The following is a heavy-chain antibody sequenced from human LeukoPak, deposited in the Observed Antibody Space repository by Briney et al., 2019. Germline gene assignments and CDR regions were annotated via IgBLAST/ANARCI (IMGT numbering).Heavy chain of an antibody. J-gene: IGHJ4*02. CDR2: ISYDGSNK. CDR3: AKLYGDFDY. CDR1: RFTFSNYG. Sequence: GGSLRLSCIASRFTFSNYGMHWVRQAPGKGLEWVAVISYDGSNKYYADSVKGRFTISRDNSKDTLYLQMNSLSAEDTAVYYCAKLYGDFDYWGQGTLVTVSS. V-gene: IGHV3-30*18. D-gene: IGHD4-17*01.